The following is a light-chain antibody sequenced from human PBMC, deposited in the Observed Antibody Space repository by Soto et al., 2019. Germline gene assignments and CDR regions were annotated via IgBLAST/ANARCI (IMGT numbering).Light chain of an antibody. J-gene: IGKJ5*01. CDR1: QSVSSN. CDR2: DAS. CDR3: HQRYDWPIT. V-gene: IGKV3-11*01. Sequence: EIVMTQSPATLSVSPGERATLSCRASQSVSSNLAWYQQKPGQAPRLLIYDASKRATGIPARFSGSGSGTDFTLTISSLEPEDFAVYYCHQRYDWPITFGQGTRLE.